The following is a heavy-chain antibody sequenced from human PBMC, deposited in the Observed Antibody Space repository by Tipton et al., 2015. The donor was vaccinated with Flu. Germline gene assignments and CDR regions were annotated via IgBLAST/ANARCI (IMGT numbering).Heavy chain of an antibody. Sequence: TLSLTCTVSGGSLGVTTYYWGWIRQPPGKGQEYIGSVYYTGGTHFNPSLKSRVTVSIDTSKKQFSLKVNSVTAADTSVYYCARLSLSFNAFDIWGQGTTVVVSS. J-gene: IGHJ3*02. D-gene: IGHD2/OR15-2a*01. CDR3: ARLSLSFNAFDI. CDR1: GGSLGVTTYY. CDR2: VYYTGGT. V-gene: IGHV4-39*07.